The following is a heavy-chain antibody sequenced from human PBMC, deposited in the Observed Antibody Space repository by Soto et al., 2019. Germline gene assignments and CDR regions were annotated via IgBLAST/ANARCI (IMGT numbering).Heavy chain of an antibody. D-gene: IGHD5-12*01. V-gene: IGHV4-61*01. CDR2: IRSSGST. J-gene: IGHJ4*02. CDR3: ARDSLALFDS. CDR1: DGSVSSGSNY. Sequence: TSETLSLTCSVSDGSVSSGSNYWTWIRQPPGKGLEWIGSIRSSGSTLYNPSLKSRVIISTDTSMNQISLKLTSVTAADTAVYYCARDSLALFDSWGQGTLVTVSS.